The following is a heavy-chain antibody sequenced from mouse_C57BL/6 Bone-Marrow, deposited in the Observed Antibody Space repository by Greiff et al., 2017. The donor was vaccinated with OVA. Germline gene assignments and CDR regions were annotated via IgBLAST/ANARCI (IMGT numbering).Heavy chain of an antibody. CDR2: IYPGDGDT. CDR1: GYAFSSYW. Sequence: VMLVESGAELVKPGASVKISCKASGYAFSSYWMNWVKQRPGKGLEWIGQIYPGDGDTNYNGKFKGKATLTADKSSSTAYMQLSSLTSEDSAVYFCARFGGWLPYFDYWGQGTTLTVSS. CDR3: ARFGGWLPYFDY. V-gene: IGHV1-80*01. D-gene: IGHD2-3*01. J-gene: IGHJ2*01.